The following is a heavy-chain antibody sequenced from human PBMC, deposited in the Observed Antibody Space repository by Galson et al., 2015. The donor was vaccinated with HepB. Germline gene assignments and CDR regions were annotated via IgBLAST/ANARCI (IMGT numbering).Heavy chain of an antibody. CDR3: VKGGEYTYGSHFDY. CDR1: GFAFSTYA. Sequence: SLRLSCAASGFAFSTYAMSWVRQAPGKGLEWVSALSGNGYKTYYADSVRGRFTISRDNSKNTLYLEVSSLKPEDTAVYYCVKGGEYTYGSHFDYWGQGTLVTVPS. V-gene: IGHV3-23*01. J-gene: IGHJ4*02. D-gene: IGHD5-18*01. CDR2: LSGNGYKT.